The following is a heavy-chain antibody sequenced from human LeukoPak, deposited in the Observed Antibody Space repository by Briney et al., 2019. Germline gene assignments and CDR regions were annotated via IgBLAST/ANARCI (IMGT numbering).Heavy chain of an antibody. CDR2: ISGSGGST. J-gene: IGHJ4*02. D-gene: IGHD5-18*01. Sequence: GGSLRLSRAASGFTFSSYAMSWVRQAPGKGLEWVSGISGSGGSTYYADSVKGRFTISRDNSKNTLYVQMNSLRAEDTAVYYCAIPVREYSYGYRDYWGQGTLVPVSS. CDR1: GFTFSSYA. V-gene: IGHV3-23*01. CDR3: AIPVREYSYGYRDY.